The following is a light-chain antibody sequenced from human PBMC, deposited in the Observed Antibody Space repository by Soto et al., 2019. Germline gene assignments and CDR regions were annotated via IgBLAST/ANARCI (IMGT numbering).Light chain of an antibody. CDR2: KAS. J-gene: IGKJ1*01. CDR3: QAYNSYFPA. CDR1: QSISSW. Sequence: DIQMPQSPSTLSASVGDRVTITCRASQSISSWLAWYQQKPGKAPKLLISKASSLESGVPSMFSGSGSGTEFTLTISSLQPDDFATYYCQAYNSYFPAFGQGNNVELK. V-gene: IGKV1-5*03.